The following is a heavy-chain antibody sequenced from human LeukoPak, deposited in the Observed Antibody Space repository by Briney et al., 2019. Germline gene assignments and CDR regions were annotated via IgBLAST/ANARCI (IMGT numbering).Heavy chain of an antibody. J-gene: IGHJ5*02. CDR1: GYTFTVFY. Sequence: ASVKVSCKASGYTFTVFYMHWVRQAPGQGLEWMGWINPNSGGTNYAQKFQGRVTMTRDTSISTAYMELSRLRSDDTAVYYCARERWDIVVVPAAIGWFDPWGQGTLVTVSS. CDR3: ARERWDIVVVPAAIGWFDP. V-gene: IGHV1-2*02. D-gene: IGHD2-2*02. CDR2: INPNSGGT.